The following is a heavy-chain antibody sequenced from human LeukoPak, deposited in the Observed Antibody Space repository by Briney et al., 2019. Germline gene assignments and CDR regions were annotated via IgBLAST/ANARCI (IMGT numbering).Heavy chain of an antibody. CDR1: GYSFTSYW. CDR2: IYPGDSDT. J-gene: IGHJ4*02. V-gene: IGHV5-51*01. Sequence: GESLKISCKGSGYSFTSYWSGWVRRMPGKGLEWMGIIYPGDSDTRYSPSFQGQVTISADKSISTAYLQWSSLKASDTAMYYCALAARADYGDYDYYFDYWGQGTLVTVSS. D-gene: IGHD4-17*01. CDR3: ALAARADYGDYDYYFDY.